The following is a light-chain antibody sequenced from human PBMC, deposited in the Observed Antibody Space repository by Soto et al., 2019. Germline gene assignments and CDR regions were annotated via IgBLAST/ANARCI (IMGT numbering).Light chain of an antibody. Sequence: DIQMTQSPSTLSASVGDRVTITCRASQSISSWLAWYQQKPGKAPKLLIYDASSLESGVRSRFSGSGSGTEFTLTISSLQADDFATYYCQQYNRTFGQGTKVEIK. V-gene: IGKV1-5*01. CDR1: QSISSW. J-gene: IGKJ1*01. CDR2: DAS. CDR3: QQYNRT.